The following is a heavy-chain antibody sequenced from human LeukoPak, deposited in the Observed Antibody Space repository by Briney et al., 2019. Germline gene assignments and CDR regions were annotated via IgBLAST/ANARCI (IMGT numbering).Heavy chain of an antibody. V-gene: IGHV3-7*01. CDR3: AAAEAGFYSYAFDI. Sequence: TGGSLRLSCSASGFTFSTYWMSWVRQAPGKGLEWVANMKRDGSEIYYVDSVRGRFTISRDNARNSLYLQMNSLRAEDTAVYYCAAAEAGFYSYAFDIWGQGTMVTVSS. CDR2: MKRDGSEI. J-gene: IGHJ3*02. D-gene: IGHD2-21*01. CDR1: GFTFSTYW.